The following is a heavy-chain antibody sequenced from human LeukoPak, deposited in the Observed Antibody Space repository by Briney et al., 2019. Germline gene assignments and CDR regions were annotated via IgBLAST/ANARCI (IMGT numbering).Heavy chain of an antibody. CDR1: GFTFSSYG. Sequence: GGSLRLSCAASGFTFSSYGMHWVRPAPGKGLEWVALIQYDGSNKYYPDSVKGRFTISRDNSKNTLYLQMNSPRAEDTAVYYCAKGTIRYCSSTGCYIDYWGQGTLVTVSS. CDR2: IQYDGSNK. D-gene: IGHD2-2*01. J-gene: IGHJ4*02. CDR3: AKGTIRYCSSTGCYIDY. V-gene: IGHV3-30*02.